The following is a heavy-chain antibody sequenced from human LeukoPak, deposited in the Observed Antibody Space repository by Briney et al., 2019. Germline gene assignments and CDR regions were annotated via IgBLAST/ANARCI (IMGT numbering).Heavy chain of an antibody. CDR2: IYHSGST. CDR3: ARQDGSGSGPDY. D-gene: IGHD3-10*01. J-gene: IGHJ4*02. CDR1: GYSISSGYY. Sequence: PSETLSLTCTVSGYSISSGYYWGWIRQPPGKGLEWIGSIYHSGSTYYNPSLKSRVTISVDTSKNQFSLKLSSVTAADTAVYYCARQDGSGSGPDYWGQGTLVTVSS. V-gene: IGHV4-38-2*02.